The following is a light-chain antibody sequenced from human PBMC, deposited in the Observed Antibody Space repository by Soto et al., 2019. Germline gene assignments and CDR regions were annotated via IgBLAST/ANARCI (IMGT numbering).Light chain of an antibody. Sequence: IQLTQSPSSLSASVGDRVTITCRASQGINSYLAWYQQKPGKAPKLLIYAASTLQSGVPSRFSGSGSGTDFTLTISSLQPEDSATYYCQHLNTYPFFGPGTKVNIK. CDR2: AAS. CDR1: QGINSY. J-gene: IGKJ3*01. CDR3: QHLNTYPF. V-gene: IGKV1-9*01.